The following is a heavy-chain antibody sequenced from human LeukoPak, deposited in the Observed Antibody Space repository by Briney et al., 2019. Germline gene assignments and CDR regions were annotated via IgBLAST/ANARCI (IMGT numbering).Heavy chain of an antibody. D-gene: IGHD3-10*01. CDR1: GFTFSSYG. J-gene: IGHJ5*02. CDR2: IKQDGSEK. V-gene: IGHV3-7*01. CDR3: ARDRIAWGSGGLDWFDP. Sequence: GGPLRLSCAAPGFTFSSYGMSWVRQAPGKGLEWVASIKQDGSEKYYVDSVKGRFTISRDNAKNPLYLQMNSLRAEDTAVYYCARDRIAWGSGGLDWFDPWGQGTLVTVSS.